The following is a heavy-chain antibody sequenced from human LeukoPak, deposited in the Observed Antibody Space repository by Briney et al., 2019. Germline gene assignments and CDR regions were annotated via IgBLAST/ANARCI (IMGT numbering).Heavy chain of an antibody. CDR3: AAKGGATQPYYYGMDV. D-gene: IGHD1-26*01. CDR2: IVVGSGNT. J-gene: IGHJ6*02. Sequence: SVKVSFKASGFTFTSSAMQWVRQARGQRLEWIGWIVVGSGNTNYAQKFQERVTITRDMSTSTAYMELSSLRSEDTAVYYCAAKGGATQPYYYGMDVWGQGTTVTVSS. CDR1: GFTFTSSA. V-gene: IGHV1-58*02.